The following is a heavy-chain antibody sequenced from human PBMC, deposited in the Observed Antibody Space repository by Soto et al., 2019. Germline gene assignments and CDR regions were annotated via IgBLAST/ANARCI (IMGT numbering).Heavy chain of an antibody. CDR1: GGSISGYY. V-gene: IGHV4-59*08. Sequence: QVQLQESGPGLVKPSETLSLTRTISGGSISGYYWTWVRQSPRKGLQWIGYIYYTGSNNYNYNPSLNSRVTMSVDTSKNQFSLKLSSVTAADTAIYYCARHSSGWYLDRWGQGTLVTVSS. J-gene: IGHJ4*02. D-gene: IGHD6-19*01. CDR3: ARHSSGWYLDR. CDR2: IYYTGSN.